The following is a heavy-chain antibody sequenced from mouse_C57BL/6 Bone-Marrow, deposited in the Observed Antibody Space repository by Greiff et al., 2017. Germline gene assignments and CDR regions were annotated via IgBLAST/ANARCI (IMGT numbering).Heavy chain of an antibody. CDR2: IYPGSGST. V-gene: IGHV1-55*01. Sequence: QVQLQQPGAVLVKPGASVKMSCKASGYTFTSYWITWVKQRPGQGLEWIGAIYPGSGSTSYNEKFKSKATLTVDTSSSTAYMQLSSLTSEDSAVYYCANIYDGGYYAMDDWGTGTSVTVSS. D-gene: IGHD2-13*01. J-gene: IGHJ4*01. CDR1: GYTFTSYW. CDR3: ANIYDGGYYAMDD.